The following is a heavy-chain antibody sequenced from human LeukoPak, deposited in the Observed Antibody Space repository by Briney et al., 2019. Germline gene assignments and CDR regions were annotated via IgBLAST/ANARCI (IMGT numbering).Heavy chain of an antibody. J-gene: IGHJ4*02. V-gene: IGHV3-23*01. CDR2: ISGSGGST. D-gene: IGHD3-22*01. CDR1: GFTFSSYA. Sequence: GGSLRLSCAASGFTFSSYAMSWVRQAPGKWQEWVSAISGSGGSTYYADSVKGRFTISRDNSKNTLYLQMNSLRAEDTAVYYCAKDLTMIVVVTTTSRGDYWGQGTLVTVSS. CDR3: AKDLTMIVVVTTTSRGDY.